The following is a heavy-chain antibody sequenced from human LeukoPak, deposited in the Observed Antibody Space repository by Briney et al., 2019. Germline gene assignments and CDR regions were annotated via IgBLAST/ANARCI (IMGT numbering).Heavy chain of an antibody. CDR3: ARAGGEVLWFGELSYDDY. V-gene: IGHV1-18*01. J-gene: IGHJ4*02. Sequence: ASVKVSCKASGYTFTSYGISWVRQAPGQGLEWMGWISAYNGNTNYAQKLQGRVTMTTDTSTSTAYMELRSLRSDDTAVYYCARAGGEVLWFGELSYDDYCGQGTLVTVSS. CDR1: GYTFTSYG. D-gene: IGHD3-10*01. CDR2: ISAYNGNT.